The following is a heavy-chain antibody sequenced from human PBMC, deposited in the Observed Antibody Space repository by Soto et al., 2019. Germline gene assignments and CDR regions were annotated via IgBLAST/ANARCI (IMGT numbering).Heavy chain of an antibody. D-gene: IGHD4-17*01. CDR3: ARRDYGDYHTIDY. V-gene: IGHV5-51*01. CDR1: GYSFTSYW. J-gene: IGHJ4*02. CDR2: IYPGDSDT. Sequence: GESLKSSCKGSGYSFTSYWIGWVRQIPGKGKEWMGIIYPGDSDTRYSPTFQGQVTISADKSISTAYLQWSSLKASDTAMYNCARRDYGDYHTIDYCGQGTLVTVSS.